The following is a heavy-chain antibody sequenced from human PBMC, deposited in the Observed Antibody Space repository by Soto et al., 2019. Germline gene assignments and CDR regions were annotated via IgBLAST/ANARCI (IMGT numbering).Heavy chain of an antibody. J-gene: IGHJ6*02. CDR3: ARDHLILPAHDFFYGSDV. D-gene: IGHD2-21*02. CDR1: GFTFSIYS. CDR2: IPQDGVDC. V-gene: IGHV3-7*03. Sequence: GGSLRLSCEVSGFTFSIYSMSWVRQSPGKGLEWVAKIPQDGVDCHYADSVNGRCTISRDNGKNSLYLQLNNLRAEDAAVYYCARDHLILPAHDFFYGSDVWGRGATVTVSS.